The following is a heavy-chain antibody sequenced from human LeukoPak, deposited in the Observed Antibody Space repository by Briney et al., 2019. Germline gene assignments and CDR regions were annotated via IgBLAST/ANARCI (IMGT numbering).Heavy chain of an antibody. D-gene: IGHD3-10*01. CDR3: ARAGGKIRGFGGFQQ. J-gene: IGHJ1*01. CDR2: IKQDGSEK. V-gene: IGHV3-7*01. CDR1: GFTFSSYW. Sequence: GGSLRLSCAASGFTFSSYWMSWVRQAPGKGLEWVANIKQDGSEKYYVDSVKGRFTISRDNAKNSLYLQMNSLRLDDTAVYYCARAGGKIRGFGGFQQWGQGALVTVSS.